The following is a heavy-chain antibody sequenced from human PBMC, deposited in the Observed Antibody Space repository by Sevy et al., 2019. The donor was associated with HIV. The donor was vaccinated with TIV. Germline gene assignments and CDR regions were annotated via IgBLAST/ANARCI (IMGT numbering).Heavy chain of an antibody. CDR2: ISGSGGST. D-gene: IGHD1-20*01. Sequence: GGSLRLSYAASGFTFSSYAMSWVRQAPGKGLEWVSAISGSGGSTYYADSVKGRFTISRDNSKNTLYLQMNSLRAEDMAVYYCAKDGYKPSVGDENYYYYYMDVWGKGTTVTVSS. J-gene: IGHJ6*03. CDR3: AKDGYKPSVGDENYYYYYMDV. CDR1: GFTFSSYA. V-gene: IGHV3-23*01.